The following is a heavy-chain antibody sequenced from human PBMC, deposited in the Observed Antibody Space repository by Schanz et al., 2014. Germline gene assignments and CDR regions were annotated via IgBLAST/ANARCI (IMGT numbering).Heavy chain of an antibody. V-gene: IGHV3-11*05. CDR3: AASSGWHPSTDY. J-gene: IGHJ4*02. Sequence: QVQVVQSGGGLVKPGGSLRLSCAASGFVFGDYYMTWIRQAPGKGLEWLSYISDSGTYTNYADSVKGRFTISRDNAKSSLYLQMNSVRVEDTAVYYCAASSGWHPSTDYWGQGTLVTVSS. CDR2: ISDSGTYT. CDR1: GFVFGDYY. D-gene: IGHD6-19*01.